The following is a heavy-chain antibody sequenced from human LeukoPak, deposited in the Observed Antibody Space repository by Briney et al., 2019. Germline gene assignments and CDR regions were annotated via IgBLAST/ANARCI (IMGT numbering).Heavy chain of an antibody. J-gene: IGHJ4*02. CDR3: AKVFRIYNYYDSSGYDY. CDR1: GFTFSSYA. V-gene: IGHV3-23*01. Sequence: PGGSLRLSCAASGFTFSSYAMSWVRQAPGKGLEWVSAISGSGGSTYYADSVKGRLTISRDNSKNTLYLQMNSLRAEDTAVYYCAKVFRIYNYYDSSGYDYWGQGTLVTVSS. CDR2: ISGSGGST. D-gene: IGHD3-22*01.